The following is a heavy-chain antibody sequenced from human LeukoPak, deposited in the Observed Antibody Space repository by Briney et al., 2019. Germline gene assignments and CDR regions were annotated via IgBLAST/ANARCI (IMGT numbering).Heavy chain of an antibody. V-gene: IGHV4-59*08. Sequence: PSETLSLTCTVSGGSISSYYWSWIRQPPGKGLEWIGYIYYSGSTNYNPSLKSRVTISVDTSKNQFSLKLSSVTAADTAVYYCARSGMDNWFDPWGQETLVTVSS. J-gene: IGHJ5*02. CDR3: ARSGMDNWFDP. CDR1: GGSISSYY. CDR2: IYYSGST.